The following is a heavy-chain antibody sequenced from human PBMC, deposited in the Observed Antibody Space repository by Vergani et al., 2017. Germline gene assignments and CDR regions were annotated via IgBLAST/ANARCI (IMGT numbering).Heavy chain of an antibody. J-gene: IGHJ4*02. CDR3: ARLEYCSSTSCTHDY. CDR2: TIPILGIA. D-gene: IGHD2-2*01. V-gene: IGHV1-69*02. CDR1: GGTFSSYT. Sequence: QVQLVQSGAEVKKLGSSVKVSCKASGGTFSSYTISWVRQALGQGLEWMGRTIPILGIANYAQKFQGRVPITADKSTSTAYMELSSLRFEETAVYYCARLEYCSSTSCTHDYWGQGTLVTVSS.